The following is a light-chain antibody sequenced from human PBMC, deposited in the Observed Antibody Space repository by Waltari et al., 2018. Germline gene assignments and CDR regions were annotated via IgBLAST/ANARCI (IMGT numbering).Light chain of an antibody. Sequence: QSVLTQPPSVSAAPGQKVTIPCSGRSSNIGNNYVSWYQQLPGTAPKLLIYENNKRPSGIPDRFSGSKSGTSATLGITGLQTGDEADYYCGTWDSSLSAWVFGGGTKLTVL. V-gene: IGLV1-51*02. J-gene: IGLJ3*02. CDR2: ENN. CDR1: SSNIGNNY. CDR3: GTWDSSLSAWV.